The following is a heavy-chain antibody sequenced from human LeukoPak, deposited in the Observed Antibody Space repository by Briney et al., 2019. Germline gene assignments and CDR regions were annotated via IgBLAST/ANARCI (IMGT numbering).Heavy chain of an antibody. Sequence: PGGSLRLSCAASGFTFSSYGMHWVRQAPGKGLEWVAVISYDGSNKYYADSVKGRFTISRDNSKNTLYLQMNSLRAEDTAVYYCARGAGGTGLWFGEDYFDYWGQGTLVTVSS. CDR2: ISYDGSNK. D-gene: IGHD3-10*01. J-gene: IGHJ4*02. CDR1: GFTFSSYG. V-gene: IGHV3-30*03. CDR3: ARGAGGTGLWFGEDYFDY.